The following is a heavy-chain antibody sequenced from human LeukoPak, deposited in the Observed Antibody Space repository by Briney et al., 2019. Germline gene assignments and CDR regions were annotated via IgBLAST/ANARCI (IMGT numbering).Heavy chain of an antibody. CDR2: IYPGGSDT. Sequence: GESLKISCKGSGYSFTSYWIGWVRQMPGKGLEWMGIIYPGGSDTRYSPSFQGQVTISADKSISTAYLQWSSLKASDTAMYYCARHESIAAADVPFDYWGQGTLVTVSS. CDR3: ARHESIAAADVPFDY. CDR1: GYSFTSYW. J-gene: IGHJ4*02. D-gene: IGHD6-13*01. V-gene: IGHV5-51*01.